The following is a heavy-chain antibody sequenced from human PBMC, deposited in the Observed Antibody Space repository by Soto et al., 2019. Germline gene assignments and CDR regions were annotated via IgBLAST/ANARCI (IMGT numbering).Heavy chain of an antibody. CDR2: ISYDGSKK. V-gene: IGHV3-30*18. D-gene: IGHD5-12*01. Sequence: QVQLVESGGGVVQPGRSLRLSCAASGFTFSSYCMHWVRQAPGKGLEWGAVISYDGSKKYYADSVKGRFTISRDNSKNTLYLQMNSLRAEDTAVYYCSKIEMATDSWGQGTLVTVSS. CDR3: SKIEMATDS. CDR1: GFTFSSYC. J-gene: IGHJ5*01.